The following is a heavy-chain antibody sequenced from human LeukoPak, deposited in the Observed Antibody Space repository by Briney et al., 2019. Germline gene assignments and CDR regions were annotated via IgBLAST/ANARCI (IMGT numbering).Heavy chain of an antibody. CDR1: GLTFSDHY. Sequence: GGSLRLSCAASGLTFSDHYMDWVRQAPGKGPEWVGRTRNKANSYTTECAASVKGRFTISRDDSKNSLYLQMNSLKTEDTAVYYCARIVARYFDLWGRGTLVTVSS. J-gene: IGHJ2*01. D-gene: IGHD5-12*01. V-gene: IGHV3-72*01. CDR3: ARIVARYFDL. CDR2: TRNKANSYTT.